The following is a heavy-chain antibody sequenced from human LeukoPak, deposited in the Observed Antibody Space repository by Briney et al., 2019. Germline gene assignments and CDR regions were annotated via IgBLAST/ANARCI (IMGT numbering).Heavy chain of an antibody. J-gene: IGHJ4*02. CDR3: ARVSPYSGSWYYFDY. D-gene: IGHD6-13*01. CDR1: GDSISSSY. Sequence: PSETLSLTCTVSGDSISSSYWSWIRQPPGKGLEWIGYIYYSGSTNYNPSLKSRVTISVDTSKNQFSLNLNSVTAADTAVYYCARVSPYSGSWYYFDYWGQGPLVTVSS. V-gene: IGHV4-59*01. CDR2: IYYSGST.